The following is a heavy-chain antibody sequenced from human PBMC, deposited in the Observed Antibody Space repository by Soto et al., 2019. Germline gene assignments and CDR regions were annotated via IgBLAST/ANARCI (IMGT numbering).Heavy chain of an antibody. CDR2: INHSGTT. CDR1: GGSFSGYY. CDR3: ARVGVRDGDYGVSRFDP. Sequence: SETLSLTCAVYGGSFSGYYWSWIRQPPGKGLEWIGEINHSGTTNYNPSPKSRVTISVDTSKNQFSLKLSSVTAADTAVYYCARVGVRDGDYGVSRFDPWGQGTLVTVSS. J-gene: IGHJ5*02. D-gene: IGHD4-17*01. V-gene: IGHV4-34*01.